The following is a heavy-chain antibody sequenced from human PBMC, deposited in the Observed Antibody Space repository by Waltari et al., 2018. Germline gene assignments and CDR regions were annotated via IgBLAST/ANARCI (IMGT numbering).Heavy chain of an antibody. CDR3: ARTFSNFDPFDI. V-gene: IGHV3-33*01. J-gene: IGHJ3*02. Sequence: QVQLVESGGGVVQPGRSLRLSCVASGFTFSEYGGHWVRQAPGKGLGWLAVIWFDGSRKEYADSVKGRFTVSRDNSKNTLFLQMNSLRIDDTAIYYCARTFSNFDPFDIWGQGTVVTVS. D-gene: IGHD1-1*01. CDR2: IWFDGSRK. CDR1: GFTFSEYG.